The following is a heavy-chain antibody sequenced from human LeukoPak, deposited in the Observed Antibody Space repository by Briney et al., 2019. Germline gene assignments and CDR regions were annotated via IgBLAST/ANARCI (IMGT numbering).Heavy chain of an antibody. J-gene: IGHJ3*02. CDR3: ARVLSVYYYSDALDI. CDR2: IIPIFGTA. CDR1: GGTFSSYA. V-gene: IGHV1-69*05. Sequence: SVKVSCKASGGTFSSYAISWVRQAPGQGLEWMGRIIPIFGTANYAQKFQGRVTITTDESTRTDYVELSSLRSEDTAVYYCARVLSVYYYSDALDIWGEGEMVTVSS. D-gene: IGHD3-22*01.